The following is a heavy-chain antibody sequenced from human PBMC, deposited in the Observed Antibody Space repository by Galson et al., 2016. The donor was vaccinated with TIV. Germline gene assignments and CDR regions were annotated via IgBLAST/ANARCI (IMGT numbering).Heavy chain of an antibody. Sequence: SVKVSCKASGYTFTDYYIHWVRQAPGQGLDWMGWMNPNTGGTLYAPKFHGRVTMTRDTSINTAYMELSRLRSDDTAVDFCAPNYGGSAIPHFDTWGHGSLLTVSS. J-gene: IGHJ4*01. D-gene: IGHD3-10*01. CDR1: GYTFTDYY. V-gene: IGHV1-2*02. CDR2: MNPNTGGT. CDR3: APNYGGSAIPHFDT.